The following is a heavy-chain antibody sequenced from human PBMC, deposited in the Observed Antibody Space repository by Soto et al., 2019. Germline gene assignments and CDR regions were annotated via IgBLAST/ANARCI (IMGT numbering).Heavy chain of an antibody. CDR2: ISYDGSNK. CDR1: GFTFSSYA. J-gene: IGHJ4*02. V-gene: IGHV3-30-3*01. Sequence: QVQLVESGGGVVQPGRSLRLSCAASGFTFSSYAMHCVRQAPGKGLEWVAVISYDGSNKYYADSVKGRFTISRDNSKNTLYLQMNSLRAEDTAVYYCARGEMATITGWGQGTLVTVSS. CDR3: ARGEMATITG. D-gene: IGHD5-12*01.